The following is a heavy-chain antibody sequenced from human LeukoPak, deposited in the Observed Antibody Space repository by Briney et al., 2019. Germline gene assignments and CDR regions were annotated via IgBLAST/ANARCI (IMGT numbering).Heavy chain of an antibody. CDR3: ARESGYYDVLTGYYNQNWFDP. CDR2: INHSGST. Sequence: SETLSLTCAVYGGSFSGSYWSWIRQPPGKGLEWIGEINHSGSTNYNPSPKSRVTISVDTSKNQFSLKLTSVTAADTAVFYCARESGYYDVLTGYYNQNWFDPWGQGTLVTVSS. V-gene: IGHV4-34*01. CDR1: GGSFSGSY. D-gene: IGHD3-9*01. J-gene: IGHJ5*02.